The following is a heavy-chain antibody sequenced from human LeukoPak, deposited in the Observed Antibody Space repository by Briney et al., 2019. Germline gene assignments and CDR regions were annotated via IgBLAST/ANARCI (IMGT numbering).Heavy chain of an antibody. V-gene: IGHV4-39*01. D-gene: IGHD3-22*01. J-gene: IGHJ4*02. CDR3: ARRSRSGLYYYDSSGIDY. CDR1: GGSISSSSYY. CDR2: IYYTGST. Sequence: SETLSLTCTVSGGSISSSSYYWGWIRQPPGKGLGSIGNIYYTGSTYYNPSLKSRVTMSADTSKNQFSLKLSSVTAADTAVYYCARRSRSGLYYYDSSGIDYWGQGTLVTVSS.